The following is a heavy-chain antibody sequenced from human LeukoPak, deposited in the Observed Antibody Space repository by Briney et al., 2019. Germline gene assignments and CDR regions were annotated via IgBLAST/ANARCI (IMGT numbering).Heavy chain of an antibody. CDR2: INPNSGGT. D-gene: IGHD3-3*01. J-gene: IGHJ6*03. CDR1: GYTFTGYY. Sequence: ASVKVSCKASGYTFTGYYMHWVRQAPGQGLEWMGWINPNSGGTNYAQKFQGRVTMTRDTSISTAYMELSRLRSDDTAVYYCARDLESYDFWSGRCYYYYMDVWGKGTTVTVSS. CDR3: ARDLESYDFWSGRCYYYYMDV. V-gene: IGHV1-2*02.